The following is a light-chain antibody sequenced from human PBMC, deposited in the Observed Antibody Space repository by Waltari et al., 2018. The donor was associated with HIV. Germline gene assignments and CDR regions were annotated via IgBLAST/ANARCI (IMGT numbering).Light chain of an antibody. CDR2: EVS. CDR3: SSYTSSNTLR. J-gene: IGLJ2*01. CDR1: SSDVGGYKY. V-gene: IGLV2-14*01. Sequence: QSALTQPASVSGSPGQSITLPCTGTSSDVGGYKYVSWYQQHPGKAPRLMIYEVSNRPSGVSNRFSGSKSGDTASLTISGLQAEDEAAYYCSSYTSSNTLRFGGGTKLTVL.